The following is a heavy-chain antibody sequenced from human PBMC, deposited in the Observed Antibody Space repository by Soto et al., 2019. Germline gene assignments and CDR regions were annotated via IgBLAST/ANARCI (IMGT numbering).Heavy chain of an antibody. CDR2: ISRSGSTI. J-gene: IGHJ4*02. V-gene: IGHV3-11*01. CDR3: ARDHDFWSGYLDY. Sequence: GGSLRLSCAASGFTFSDYYMSWIRQAPGKGLEWVSYISRSGSTIYYADSVKGRFTISRDNAKNSLYLQMNRLRAEDTAVYYCARDHDFWSGYLDYWGQGTLVTVSS. CDR1: GFTFSDYY. D-gene: IGHD3-3*01.